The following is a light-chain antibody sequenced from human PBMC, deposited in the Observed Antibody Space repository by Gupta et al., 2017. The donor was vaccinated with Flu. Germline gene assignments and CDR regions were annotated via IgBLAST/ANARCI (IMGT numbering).Light chain of an antibody. Sequence: SALTQPASVSGSPGQSITLSCPRPSSDVGRYYYVSWYQQHPAKAPNLLIYNVNDRPSEISNRFSGSKSGNTAALTISGLQGEDEAVYYCSSETSSNNIVVFGGGTKRTVL. CDR1: SSDVGRYYY. J-gene: IGLJ2*01. CDR2: NVN. CDR3: SSETSSNNIVV. V-gene: IGLV2-14*01.